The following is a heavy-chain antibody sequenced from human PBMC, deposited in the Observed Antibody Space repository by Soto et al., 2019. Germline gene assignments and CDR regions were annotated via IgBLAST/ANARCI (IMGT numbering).Heavy chain of an antibody. CDR3: ARASQCKSYFDIFAWLDY. CDR1: SDSISVLY. CDR2: IYSSGET. D-gene: IGHD3-9*01. J-gene: IGHJ4*02. Sequence: QVQLQESGPGLVRPSETLSLTCTVSSDSISVLYWTWIRQPAGKGLEWIGRIYSSGETNYNPSLPGRVIMSLDTSKNQFSLKLTSVTAADTAVYYCARASQCKSYFDIFAWLDYWGQGTLVTVSS. V-gene: IGHV4-4*07.